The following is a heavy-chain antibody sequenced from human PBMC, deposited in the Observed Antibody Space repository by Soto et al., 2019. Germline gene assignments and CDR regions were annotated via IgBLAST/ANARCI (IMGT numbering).Heavy chain of an antibody. Sequence: QVQLVQSGAEVKKPGASVKVSCKASGYTFTSYAMHWVRQAPGQRLEWMGWINAGNGNTKYSQKFQGRVTITRDTSASTAYMELSSLSSEDTAVYYCARDHSGIVATNLGYWGQGTLVTVSS. CDR1: GYTFTSYA. CDR2: INAGNGNT. CDR3: ARDHSGIVATNLGY. J-gene: IGHJ4*02. D-gene: IGHD5-12*01. V-gene: IGHV1-3*01.